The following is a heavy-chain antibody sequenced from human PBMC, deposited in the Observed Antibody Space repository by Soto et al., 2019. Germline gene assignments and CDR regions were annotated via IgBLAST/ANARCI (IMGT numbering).Heavy chain of an antibody. CDR2: ISYDGSNK. CDR3: ARPFCSPSPANHWYFDL. D-gene: IGHD3-3*01. V-gene: IGHV3-30*03. Sequence: QVQLVESGGGVVQPGRSLRLSCAASGFTFSSYGMHWVRQAPGKGLEWVAVISYDGSNKYYADSVKGRFTISRDNSKNTLYLQMNSLRAEDTAVYYCARPFCSPSPANHWYFDLWGRGTLVTVSS. CDR1: GFTFSSYG. J-gene: IGHJ2*01.